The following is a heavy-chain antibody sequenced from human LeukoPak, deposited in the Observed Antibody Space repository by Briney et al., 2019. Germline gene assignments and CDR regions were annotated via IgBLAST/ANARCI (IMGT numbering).Heavy chain of an antibody. V-gene: IGHV3-30*02. J-gene: IGHJ4*02. CDR2: IRYDGSNT. Sequence: GGSLRLSCAASGFIFSNYGMNWVRQAPGKGLEWVAFIRYDGSNTFHADSVKGRFTISRDNSKNTLYLQMNSLRPEDTALYYCAKDGAAYYDSGYYFDYWGQGTLVTVSS. CDR1: GFIFSNYG. D-gene: IGHD3-22*01. CDR3: AKDGAAYYDSGYYFDY.